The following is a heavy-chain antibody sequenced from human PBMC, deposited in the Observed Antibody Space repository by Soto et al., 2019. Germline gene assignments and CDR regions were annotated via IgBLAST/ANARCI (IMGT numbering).Heavy chain of an antibody. V-gene: IGHV3-15*07. CDR2: IKTSAGGGAT. CDR3: TTGSVEGI. Sequence: EVQLVESAGGLVKPGGSLRLSCVASGFSFNEAWMNWVRQAPGEGLEWVGRIKTSAGGGATDYAAPVQGRFTISRDDSKSALYLHMNSLRTEYKAIYYCTTGSVEGIWGQGTTVTVSS. D-gene: IGHD2-15*01. CDR1: GFSFNEAW. J-gene: IGHJ6*02.